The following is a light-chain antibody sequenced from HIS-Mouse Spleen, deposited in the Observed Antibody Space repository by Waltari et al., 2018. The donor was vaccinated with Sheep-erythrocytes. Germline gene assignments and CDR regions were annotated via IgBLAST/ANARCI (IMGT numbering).Light chain of an antibody. CDR1: QSISSW. CDR2: KAT. J-gene: IGKJ1*01. V-gene: IGKV1-5*03. Sequence: DIQMTQSPSTLSASVGDRVTITCRASQSISSWFAWYQKKQGKAPKLRIYKATSLESGVPSRFSGSGSGTEFTLPLSSLQPDDFATYYCQQYNSYWTFGQGTKVEIK. CDR3: QQYNSYWT.